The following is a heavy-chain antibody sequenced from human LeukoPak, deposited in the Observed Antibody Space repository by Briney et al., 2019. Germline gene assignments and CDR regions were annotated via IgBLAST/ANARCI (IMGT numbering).Heavy chain of an antibody. V-gene: IGHV4-61*02. CDR1: GGSISSGTYY. CDR3: AREADCSSTSCYAL. J-gene: IGHJ4*02. D-gene: IGHD2-2*01. Sequence: PSETLSLTCTVSGGSISSGTYYWSWIRQPAGKGLEWIGRIYPSGSTNYNPSLKSRVTISVDTSKNQFSLKLSSVTAADTAVYYCAREADCSSTSCYALWGQGTLVTVSS. CDR2: IYPSGST.